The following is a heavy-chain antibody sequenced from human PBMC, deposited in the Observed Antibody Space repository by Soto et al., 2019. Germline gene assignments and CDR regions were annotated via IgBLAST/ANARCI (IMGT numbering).Heavy chain of an antibody. CDR1: GFSLSSTRMA. CDR3: AHIVVAGLGYYFDY. J-gene: IGHJ4*02. Sequence: QITLKESGPPLVKPTQTLTLTCTFSGFSLSSTRMAVGWIRQPPGEALEWLALIYWDDDKRYSPFLKSRLTITKDTSKHQVVLTMSNMDPVDTARYYCAHIVVAGLGYYFDYWGQGTLVTVSS. V-gene: IGHV2-5*02. CDR2: IYWDDDK. D-gene: IGHD6-19*01.